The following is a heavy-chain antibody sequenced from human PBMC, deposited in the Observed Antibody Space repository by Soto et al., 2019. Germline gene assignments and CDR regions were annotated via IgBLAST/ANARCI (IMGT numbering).Heavy chain of an antibody. J-gene: IGHJ3*02. CDR2: TYYRSQWHN. D-gene: IGHD2-21*01. V-gene: IGHV6-1*01. CDR1: GDSVSSNTAT. CDR3: ARERGFLSEALDI. Sequence: PSQTLSLTCGISGDSVSSNTATWNWIRQSPSRGLEWLGRTYYRSQWHNEYEESVKGRITISPDTSKNQFSPQLNSMSPEDTAVYYCARERGFLSEALDIWGRGTMVTVSS.